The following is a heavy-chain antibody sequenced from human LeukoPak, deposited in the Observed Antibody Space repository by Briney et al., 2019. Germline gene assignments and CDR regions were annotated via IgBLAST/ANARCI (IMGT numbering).Heavy chain of an antibody. CDR2: ISGSGGST. CDR1: GFTFSSYS. Sequence: PGGSLRLSCAASGFTFSSYSMSWVRQAPGKGLEWVSAISGSGGSTYYADSVKGRFTISRDNSKNTLYLQMNSLRAEDTAVYYCAKDPGYSSSSDNWFDPWGQGTLVTVSS. CDR3: AKDPGYSSSSDNWFDP. V-gene: IGHV3-23*01. D-gene: IGHD6-6*01. J-gene: IGHJ5*02.